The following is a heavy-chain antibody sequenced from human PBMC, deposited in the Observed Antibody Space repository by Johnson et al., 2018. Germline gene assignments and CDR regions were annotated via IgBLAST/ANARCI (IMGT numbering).Heavy chain of an antibody. V-gene: IGHV3-48*01. J-gene: IGHJ6*03. Sequence: QLVQSGGGLIQPGGSLRLSCAASGFTVSSNYMSWVRQAPGKGLEWVSYISSSSSTIYYADSVKGRFTISRDNAKNSLYLQMNRLRAEDTAVYYCAKASGYYVDVWGKGTTVTVSS. CDR1: GFTVSSNY. CDR3: AKASGYYVDV. CDR2: ISSSSSTI.